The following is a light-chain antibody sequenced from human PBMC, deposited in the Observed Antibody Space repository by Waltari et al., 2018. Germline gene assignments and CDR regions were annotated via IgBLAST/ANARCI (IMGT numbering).Light chain of an antibody. CDR2: ATS. J-gene: IGKJ1*01. CDR3: LQDYTYPMT. CDR1: QDIRND. Sequence: AIQMTPSPSSLSACVGDRVTITCRASQDIRNDVGWYQQKPGKAPKLLIYATSTLQSGVPSRFSGSGSGTDFSLTINSLQAEDFATYYCLQDYTYPMTFGQGTKVEVK. V-gene: IGKV1-6*01.